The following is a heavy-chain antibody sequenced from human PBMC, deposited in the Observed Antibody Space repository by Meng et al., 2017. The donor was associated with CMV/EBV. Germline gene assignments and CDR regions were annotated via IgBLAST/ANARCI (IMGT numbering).Heavy chain of an antibody. CDR3: ARDDYDFWSGYYSDSDY. D-gene: IGHD3-3*01. J-gene: IGHJ4*02. CDR1: GYTFTSYD. V-gene: IGHV1-8*03. CDR2: MNPNSGNT. Sequence: ASVKVSCKASGYTFTSYDINWVRQATGQGLEWMGWMNPNSGNTGYAQKFQGRVTITRNTSISTAYMELSSLRSEDTAVYYCARDDYDFWSGYYSDSDYWGQGTLVTVSS.